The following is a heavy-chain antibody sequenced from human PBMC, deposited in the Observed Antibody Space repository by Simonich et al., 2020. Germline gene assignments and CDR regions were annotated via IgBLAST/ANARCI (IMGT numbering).Heavy chain of an antibody. D-gene: IGHD6-13*01. CDR3: SRHAGFAFDI. V-gene: IGHV4-39*01. CDR2: IYYSGRS. J-gene: IGHJ3*02. Sequence: QLQLQESGPGLVKPSETLSLTCTVSGGSISSRSYYWGWIRQPPGKGLEWIWSIYYSGRSYYTPSLKSRVTISVDTSKNQFTLKLSSVTAADTAVYYCSRHAGFAFDIWGQGTMVTVSS. CDR1: GGSISSRSYY.